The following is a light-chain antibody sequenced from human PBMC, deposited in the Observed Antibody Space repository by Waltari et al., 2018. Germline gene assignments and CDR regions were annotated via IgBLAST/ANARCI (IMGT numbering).Light chain of an antibody. V-gene: IGKV1-9*01. Sequence: IQLTQSPSSLSASVGDRVTITCRASQGISSNLAWYQQKPGKAPDRLIFAASTLQSGVPSRFSGSGSGTDFTLTISSLQPEDCATYYCQQLSIYPYTFGQGTKLEIE. J-gene: IGKJ2*01. CDR1: QGISSN. CDR3: QQLSIYPYT. CDR2: AAS.